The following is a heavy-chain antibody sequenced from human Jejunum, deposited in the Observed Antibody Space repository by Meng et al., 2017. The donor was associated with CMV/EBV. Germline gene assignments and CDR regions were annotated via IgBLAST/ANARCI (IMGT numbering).Heavy chain of an antibody. V-gene: IGHV3-30*02. CDR1: GFTLMTLG. Sequence: QVTVGERCAGVGAPGGSLSLPRSAVGFTLMTLGLQWVCQGTGKGLDWGEVILKDRKNKRYSDFVKGRINILRENFKKSVYLQMNRLGAEAPAFYYFGKRGGVGGMAFDYWGQGTLVTVSS. J-gene: IGHJ4*02. D-gene: IGHD3-16*01. CDR2: ILKDRKNK. CDR3: GKRGGVGGMAFDY.